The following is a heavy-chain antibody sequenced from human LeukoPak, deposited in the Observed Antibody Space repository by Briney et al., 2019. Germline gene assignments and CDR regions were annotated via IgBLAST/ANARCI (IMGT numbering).Heavy chain of an antibody. CDR3: AREWELRY. Sequence: PGGSLRLSCAASGFTVSSNYMSWVRQAPGKGLEWLSVIYSGGFTYYADSVKGRFTISRDHSKNRVYLQMNSLRVEDTAVYYCAREWELRYWGQGTLVTVSS. V-gene: IGHV3-66*01. J-gene: IGHJ4*02. CDR1: GFTVSSNY. CDR2: IYSGGFT. D-gene: IGHD1-26*01.